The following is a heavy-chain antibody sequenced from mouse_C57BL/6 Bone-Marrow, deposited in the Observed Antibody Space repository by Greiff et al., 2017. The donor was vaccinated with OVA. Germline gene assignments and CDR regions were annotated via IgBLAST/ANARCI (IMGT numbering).Heavy chain of an antibody. CDR2: IYPRSGNT. Sequence: VQVVESGAELARPGASVKLSCKASGYTFTSYGISWVKQRTGQGLEWIGEIYPRSGNTYYNEKFKGKATLTADKSSSTAYMELRSLTSEDSAVYFCAIYDYDIDYWGQGTTLTVSS. J-gene: IGHJ2*01. CDR3: AIYDYDIDY. V-gene: IGHV1-81*01. D-gene: IGHD2-4*01. CDR1: GYTFTSYG.